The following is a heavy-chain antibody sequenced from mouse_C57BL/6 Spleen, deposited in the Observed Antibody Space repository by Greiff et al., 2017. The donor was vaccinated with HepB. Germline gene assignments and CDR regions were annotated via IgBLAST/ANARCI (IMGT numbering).Heavy chain of an antibody. CDR2: IYPGDGDT. CDR1: GYAFSSSW. J-gene: IGHJ4*01. V-gene: IGHV1-82*01. D-gene: IGHD2-2*01. CDR3: ASTMVTTGPMDY. Sequence: QVQLQQSGPELVKPGASVKISCKASGYAFSSSWMNWVKQRPGKGLEWIGRIYPGDGDTNYNGKFKGKATLTADKSSSTAYMQLSSLTSEDSAVYFCASTMVTTGPMDYWGQGTSVTVSS.